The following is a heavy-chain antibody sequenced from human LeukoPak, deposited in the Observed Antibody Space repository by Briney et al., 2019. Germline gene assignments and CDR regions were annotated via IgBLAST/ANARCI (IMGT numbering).Heavy chain of an antibody. CDR3: ARDYISSWANFDY. D-gene: IGHD6-13*01. V-gene: IGHV3-7*01. J-gene: IGHJ4*02. Sequence: GGSLRLSCAASGFTFRNYWMSWVRQAPGKGLEWVAKVKQDGSEKYYVDSVKGRFAVSRDNAKNSLYLQMSSLRAEDTAVYYCARDYISSWANFDYWGQGTLVTVSS. CDR1: GFTFRNYW. CDR2: VKQDGSEK.